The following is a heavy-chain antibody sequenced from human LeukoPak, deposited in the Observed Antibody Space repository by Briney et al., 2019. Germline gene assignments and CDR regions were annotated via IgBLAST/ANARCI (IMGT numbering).Heavy chain of an antibody. Sequence: GASVKVSCKASGYTFTSYGISWVRQAPGQGLEWMGWISAYSGNTNYAQKLQGRVTMTTDTSTSTAYMELRSLRSDDTAVYYCARESGYCSSTSCQPLDYWGQGTLVTVSS. V-gene: IGHV1-18*01. CDR1: GYTFTSYG. CDR2: ISAYSGNT. CDR3: ARESGYCSSTSCQPLDY. D-gene: IGHD2-2*01. J-gene: IGHJ4*02.